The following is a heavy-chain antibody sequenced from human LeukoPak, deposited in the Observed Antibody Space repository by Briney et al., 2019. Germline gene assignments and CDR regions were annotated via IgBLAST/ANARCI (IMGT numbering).Heavy chain of an antibody. D-gene: IGHD2-2*02. CDR2: INHSGST. J-gene: IGHJ4*02. V-gene: IGHV4-34*01. CDR1: GGSFSGYY. CDR3: ARGGYCSSTSCYTDY. Sequence: SETLSLTCAVYGGSFSGYYWNWIRQPPGKGLEWIGEINHSGSTNYNPSLKSRVTISVDTSKNQFSLKLSSVTAADTAVYYCARGGYCSSTSCYTDYWGQGTLVTVSS.